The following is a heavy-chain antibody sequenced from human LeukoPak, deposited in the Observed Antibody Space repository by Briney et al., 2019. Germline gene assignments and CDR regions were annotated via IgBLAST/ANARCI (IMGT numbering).Heavy chain of an antibody. V-gene: IGHV4-34*01. J-gene: IGHJ1*01. CDR1: GGSFDSYY. D-gene: IGHD1-26*01. Sequence: SETLSLTCAVYGGSFDSYYWTWIRQSPGKGLEWIGEVSPRGGANYNPSLKSRATISVDTSKKQFSLKLSSVTAADTAVYYCSGPVYSNTGRPREHWGPATLVTVSA. CDR2: VSPRGGA. CDR3: SGPVYSNTGRPREH.